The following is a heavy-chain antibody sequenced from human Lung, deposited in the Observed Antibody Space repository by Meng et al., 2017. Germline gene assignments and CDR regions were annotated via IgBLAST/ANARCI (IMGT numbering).Heavy chain of an antibody. CDR1: VGSISSGGYY. CDR3: VGTIGYSYAMPY. Sequence: QVQLQESGPGLVKPSQTLSLTCTVSVGSISSGGYYWSWILQYPGKGLEWIGYIYYSGSTYDNPSLRTRVTISLDTSKNQFSLKLRSVTAADTAVYYTVGTIGYSYAMPYWGQGTLVTVSS. CDR2: IYYSGST. J-gene: IGHJ4*02. D-gene: IGHD2-2*01. V-gene: IGHV4-31*03.